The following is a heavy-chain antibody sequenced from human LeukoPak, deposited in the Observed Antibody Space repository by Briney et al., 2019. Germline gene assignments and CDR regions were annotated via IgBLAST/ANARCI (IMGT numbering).Heavy chain of an antibody. CDR3: ARATGYFGSGDYYFDF. Sequence: GGSLRLSCAASGFTFSSYWMNWVRQAPGKGLEWVSYISISGTSIYYADSVKGRFTISRDYAKSSLYLQVTSLRAEDTAVYYCARATGYFGSGDYYFDFWGQGTLVTVSS. J-gene: IGHJ4*02. CDR1: GFTFSSYW. V-gene: IGHV3-48*04. D-gene: IGHD3-10*01. CDR2: ISISGTSI.